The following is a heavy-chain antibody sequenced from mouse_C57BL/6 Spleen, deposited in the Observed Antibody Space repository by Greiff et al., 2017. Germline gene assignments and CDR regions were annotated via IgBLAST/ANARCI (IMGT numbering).Heavy chain of an antibody. V-gene: IGHV5-9*01. CDR3: ARPFTTVVATNFDV. CDR1: GFTFSSYT. J-gene: IGHJ1*03. Sequence: EVQVVESGGGLVKPGGSLKLSCAASGFTFSSYTMSWVRQTPEKRLEWVATISGGGGNTYYPDSVKGRFTISRDNAKNTLYLQMSSLRSEDTALYYCARPFTTVVATNFDVWGTGTTVTVSS. CDR2: ISGGGGNT. D-gene: IGHD1-1*01.